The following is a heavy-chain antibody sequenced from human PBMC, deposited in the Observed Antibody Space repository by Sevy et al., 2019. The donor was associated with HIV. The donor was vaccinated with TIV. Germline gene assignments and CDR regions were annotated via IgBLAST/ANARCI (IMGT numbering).Heavy chain of an antibody. CDR2: IRSKDDGGAT. Sequence: GGSLRLSCTGSGFTFGDYAMSWFRQAPGMGLEWVGFIRSKDDGGATEYAASVKGRFTISRDDSKSIADLQMNSLKTEDTAIYYCTRGYYCVSSGYSDYWGQGTLVTVSS. D-gene: IGHD3-22*01. V-gene: IGHV3-49*03. CDR1: GFTFGDYA. J-gene: IGHJ4*02. CDR3: TRGYYCVSSGYSDY.